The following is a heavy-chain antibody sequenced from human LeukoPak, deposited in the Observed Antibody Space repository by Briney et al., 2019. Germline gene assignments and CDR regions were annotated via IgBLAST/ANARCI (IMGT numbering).Heavy chain of an antibody. CDR3: ARQQSSSFLRRGYIES. V-gene: IGHV4-59*08. CDR1: GGSINSYY. Sequence: SETPSPTCTVSGGSINSYYWSWIRQPPREGLGWIWYMYYSGTNYNPSLKSRVTISVDTSNNQFSLTLTSVTAADTAVYYCARQQSSSFLRRGYIESWGQGTLVTVSS. J-gene: IGHJ4*02. CDR2: MYYSGT. D-gene: IGHD6-13*01.